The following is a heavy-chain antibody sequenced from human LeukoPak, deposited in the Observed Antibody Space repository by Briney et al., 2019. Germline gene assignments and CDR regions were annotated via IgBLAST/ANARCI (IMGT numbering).Heavy chain of an antibody. CDR2: IFYSGST. Sequence: PSETLSLTCTVSGGSISSYYWSWIRQPPGKGLEWIAYIFYSGSTNYNPSLKSRVTISVDTSKNQFSLKLSSVTAADTAVYYCASAPDYGGPYGWYFDLWGRGTLVTVSS. J-gene: IGHJ2*01. CDR3: ASAPDYGGPYGWYFDL. D-gene: IGHD4-23*01. CDR1: GGSISSYY. V-gene: IGHV4-59*01.